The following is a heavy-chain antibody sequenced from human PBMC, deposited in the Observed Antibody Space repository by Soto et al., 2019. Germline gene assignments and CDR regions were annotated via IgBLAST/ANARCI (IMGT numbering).Heavy chain of an antibody. J-gene: IGHJ4*02. D-gene: IGHD4-17*01. CDR1: GGSLSRYS. Sequence: PLEALCLPWTGSGGSLSRYSRSWVRQPPGKGLEWIGYIYYSGSTNYNPSPKSRVTISVDTSKNQFSLKLNSMTAADTAVYYCARHNYGAGRTYLAYWGQGTLVTVSS. CDR2: IYYSGST. V-gene: IGHV4-59*08. CDR3: ARHNYGAGRTYLAY.